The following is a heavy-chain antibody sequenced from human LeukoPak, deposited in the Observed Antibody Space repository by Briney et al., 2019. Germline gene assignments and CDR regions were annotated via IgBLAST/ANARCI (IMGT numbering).Heavy chain of an antibody. CDR3: ARVISVAYYYDSSGLYYFDY. J-gene: IGHJ4*02. D-gene: IGHD3-22*01. CDR2: ISAYNGNT. V-gene: IGHV1-18*04. Sequence: ASVKVSCKASGYTFTGYYMHWVRQAPGQGLEWMGWISAYNGNTNYAQKLQGRDTMTTDTSTSTAYMELRSLRSDDTAVYYCARVISVAYYYDSSGLYYFDYWGQGTLVTVSS. CDR1: GYTFTGYY.